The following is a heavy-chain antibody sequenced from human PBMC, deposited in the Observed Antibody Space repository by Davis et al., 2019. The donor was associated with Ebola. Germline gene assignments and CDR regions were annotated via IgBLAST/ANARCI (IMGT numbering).Heavy chain of an antibody. D-gene: IGHD3-10*01. CDR2: ISSSSSYI. J-gene: IGHJ5*02. CDR1: GFTFSSYS. Sequence: PGGSLRLSCAASGFTFSSYSMNWVRQAPGKGLEWVSSISSSSSYIYYADSVKGRFTISRDNAKNSLYLQMNSLRAEDTAVYYCARVGLLWFREPPNGFDPWGQGTLVTVSS. V-gene: IGHV3-21*01. CDR3: ARVGLLWFREPPNGFDP.